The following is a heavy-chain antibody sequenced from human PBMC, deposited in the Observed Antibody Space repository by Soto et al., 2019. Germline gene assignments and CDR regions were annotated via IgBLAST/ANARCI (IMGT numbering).Heavy chain of an antibody. D-gene: IGHD2-8*02. V-gene: IGHV4-59*11. Sequence: SEPLSLTCTASGGSISSHYWSWIRQPPGKGLEWIGYIYYSGSTNYNPSLKSRVTMTTDTSTSTAYMELRSLTSDDTAVYYCARDWSAQVLPECWGQGTLVIVSS. J-gene: IGHJ4*02. CDR2: IYYSGST. CDR1: GGSISSHY. CDR3: ARDWSAQVLPEC.